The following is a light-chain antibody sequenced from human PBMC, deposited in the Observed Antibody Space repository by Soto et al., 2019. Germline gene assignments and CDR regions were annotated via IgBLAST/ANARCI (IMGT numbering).Light chain of an antibody. J-gene: IGKJ2*01. CDR3: QQYKSLYT. CDR2: DAS. V-gene: IGKV1-5*01. Sequence: DIQMTQSPSTLSASVGDRVTITCRASQSISSWLAWYQQKPGKVPKLLIYDASSLESGVPSRFSGSGSGTEFTLTISSLQHDDFATYYCQQYKSLYTFGQGTKVEIK. CDR1: QSISSW.